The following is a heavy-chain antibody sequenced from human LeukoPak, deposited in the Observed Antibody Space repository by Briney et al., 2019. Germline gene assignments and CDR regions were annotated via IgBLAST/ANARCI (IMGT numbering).Heavy chain of an antibody. Sequence: GESLKISCKGSGYSFTSYWIGWVRQMPGKGLEWMGIIYPGDSDTRYSPSFQGQVTISADKSISTAYLQWSSLKASDTAMYYCARGVITMVRGQYYFDYWGQGTLVTVSS. CDR2: IYPGDSDT. V-gene: IGHV5-51*01. J-gene: IGHJ4*02. D-gene: IGHD3-10*01. CDR1: GYSFTSYW. CDR3: ARGVITMVRGQYYFDY.